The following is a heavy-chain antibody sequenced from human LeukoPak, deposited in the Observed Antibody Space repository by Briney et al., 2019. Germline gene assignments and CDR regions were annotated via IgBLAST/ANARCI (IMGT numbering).Heavy chain of an antibody. D-gene: IGHD1-26*01. CDR2: IYYSGST. J-gene: IGHJ4*02. CDR3: CSGSRLGMDY. V-gene: IGHV4-30-4*01. Sequence: SETLSLTCTVSGGSISSGDYYWSWIRQPPGKGLEWIGYIYYSGSTYYNPSLKSRVTISVDTSKNQFSLKLSSVTAADTAVYYCCSGSRLGMDYWGQGTLVTVSS. CDR1: GGSISSGDYY.